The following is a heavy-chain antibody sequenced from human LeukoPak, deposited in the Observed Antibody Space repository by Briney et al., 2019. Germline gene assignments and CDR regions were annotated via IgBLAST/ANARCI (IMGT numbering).Heavy chain of an antibody. V-gene: IGHV3-9*01. J-gene: IGHJ4*02. CDR3: AKVDRGHTGFDY. D-gene: IGHD3-10*01. CDR1: GFTFDDYA. CDR2: ISWNSGNI. Sequence: GRSLRLSCAASGFTFDDYAMHWVRQTPGKGLEWVSGISWNSGNIGYADSVKGRFTISRDNAKNSLYLQMNSLRAEDTALYYCAKVDRGHTGFDYWGQGTLVTVSS.